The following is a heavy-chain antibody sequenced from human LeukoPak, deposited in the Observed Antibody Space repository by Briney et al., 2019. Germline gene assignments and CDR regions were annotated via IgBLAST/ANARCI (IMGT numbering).Heavy chain of an antibody. V-gene: IGHV3-23*01. CDR3: AKDLKEWLFSQGEYYYYYYYMDV. CDR2: ISGSGGST. Sequence: HPGGSLRLSCAASGFTFSSYGMHWVRQAPGKGLEWVSAISGSGGSTYYADSVKGRFTISRDNSKNTLYLQMNSLRAEDTAVYYCAKDLKEWLFSQGEYYYYYYYMDVWGKGTTVTVSS. CDR1: GFTFSSYG. J-gene: IGHJ6*03. D-gene: IGHD3-3*01.